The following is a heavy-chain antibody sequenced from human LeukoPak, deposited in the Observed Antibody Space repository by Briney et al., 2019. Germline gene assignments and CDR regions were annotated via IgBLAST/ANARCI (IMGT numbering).Heavy chain of an antibody. CDR1: GGSISSYY. CDR3: ARVSRSWNSDY. D-gene: IGHD1/OR15-1a*01. J-gene: IGHJ4*02. CDR2: IYTSGST. V-gene: IGHV4-4*07. Sequence: MASETLSLTCTVSGGSISSYYWSWIRQPAGKGLEWIGRIYTSGSTNYNPSLKSRVTISVDKSKNQFSLKLSSVTAADTAVYYCARVSRSWNSDYWGQGTLVTVSS.